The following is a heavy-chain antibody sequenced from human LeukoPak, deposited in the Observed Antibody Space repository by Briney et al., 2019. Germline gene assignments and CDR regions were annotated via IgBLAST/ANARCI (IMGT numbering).Heavy chain of an antibody. Sequence: GASVKVSCKASGGTFSSYAISWVRQAPGQGLEWMGGIIPIFGTANYAQKFQGRVTITADKSTSTAYMELSSLRSEDTAVYYCASCITMVRGAPGRCYYYGMDVWGKGTTVTVSS. CDR3: ASCITMVRGAPGRCYYYGMDV. D-gene: IGHD3-10*01. V-gene: IGHV1-69*06. CDR2: IIPIFGTA. J-gene: IGHJ6*04. CDR1: GGTFSSYA.